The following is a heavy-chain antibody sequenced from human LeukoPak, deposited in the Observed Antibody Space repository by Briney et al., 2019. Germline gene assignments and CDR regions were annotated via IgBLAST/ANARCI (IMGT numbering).Heavy chain of an antibody. CDR1: GFTFDDYG. D-gene: IGHD6-19*01. J-gene: IGHJ6*03. CDR2: INSDGSST. Sequence: GGSLRLSCAASGFTFDDYGMSWVRQAPGKGLVWVSRINSDGSSTSYADSVKGRFTISRDNAKNTLYLQMSSLRAEDTAVYYCARGHQWLARDYYYMDVWGKGTTVTISS. CDR3: ARGHQWLARDYYYMDV. V-gene: IGHV3-74*01.